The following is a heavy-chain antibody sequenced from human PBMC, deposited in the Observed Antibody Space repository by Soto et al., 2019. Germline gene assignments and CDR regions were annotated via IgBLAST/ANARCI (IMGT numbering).Heavy chain of an antibody. CDR3: ARTAKSHDPPDSNYFLGNWFDP. CDR1: GGSISSGGYY. Sequence: PSETLSLTCTVSGGSISSGGYYWSWIRQHPGKGLEWIGYIYYSGSTYYNPSLKSRVTISVDTSKNQFSLKLSSVTAADTAVYYCARTAKSHDPPDSNYFLGNWFDPRGQGTLVTGSS. D-gene: IGHD4-4*01. J-gene: IGHJ5*02. CDR2: IYYSGST. V-gene: IGHV4-31*03.